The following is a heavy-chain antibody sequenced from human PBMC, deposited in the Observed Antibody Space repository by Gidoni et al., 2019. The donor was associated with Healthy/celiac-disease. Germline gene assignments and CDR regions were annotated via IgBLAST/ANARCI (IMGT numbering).Heavy chain of an antibody. CDR3: ARAGDNSGYYLGFDY. CDR2: IYATGST. V-gene: IGHV4-61*02. J-gene: IGHJ4*02. CDR1: GDSSSSGTYY. D-gene: IGHD3-22*01. Sequence: QVQLQESGPGLVKPSQTLSLTCNVSGDSSSSGTYYWSWIRQSAGRGLEWIGRIYATGSTNYNPSLKSRVTISVDTSKNQFSLKLTSVTAADTAVYYCARAGDNSGYYLGFDYWGQGTLVTVSS.